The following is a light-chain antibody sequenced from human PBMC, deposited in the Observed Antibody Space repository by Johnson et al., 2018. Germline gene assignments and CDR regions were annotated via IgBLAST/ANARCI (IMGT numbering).Light chain of an antibody. CDR3: GKWDSNRSAVNV. V-gene: IGLV1-51*02. CDR1: SSNIGNNY. J-gene: IGLJ1*01. CDR2: ENN. Sequence: QSVLTQPPSVSAAPGQKVTISCSGSSSNIGNNYVSWYQQLPGTAPKLLIYENNKRPSGIPDRFSGSKSGTSATLGITGLQTWDEADYYWGKWDSNRSAVNVFGTGTQVTVL.